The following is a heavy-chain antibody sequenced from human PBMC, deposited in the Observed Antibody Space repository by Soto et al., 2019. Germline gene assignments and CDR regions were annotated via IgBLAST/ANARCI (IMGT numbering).Heavy chain of an antibody. CDR3: ARVLDSSWYFDL. V-gene: IGHV4-61*01. Sequence: QVQLQESSPGLVKPSETLSLTCTVSGGSVNSDSFYWTWVRQSPGKLEYLGYVYYTRVTNYNPYLKSPVTGSLDTSKNQFSLHLTSVTAADAAVYYCARVLDSSWYFDLWGRGTLVTVSS. CDR1: GGSVNSDSFY. D-gene: IGHD6-13*01. CDR2: VYYTRVT. J-gene: IGHJ2*01.